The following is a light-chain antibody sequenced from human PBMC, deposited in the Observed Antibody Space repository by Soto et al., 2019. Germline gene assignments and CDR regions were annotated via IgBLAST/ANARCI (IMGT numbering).Light chain of an antibody. J-gene: IGKJ1*01. Sequence: DVVMSQSPLSLPVTIGQPASLSFRSRQSVVKTDGITYLNWFHQRPGQSPRRLINRVSRRDSGVPDRFSGSGSGTDFTLKISRVEAEEVGVYYCMKGTSWPWTVGKGNKVAIK. CDR1: QSVVKTDGITY. V-gene: IGKV2-30*01. CDR3: MKGTSWPWT. CDR2: RVS.